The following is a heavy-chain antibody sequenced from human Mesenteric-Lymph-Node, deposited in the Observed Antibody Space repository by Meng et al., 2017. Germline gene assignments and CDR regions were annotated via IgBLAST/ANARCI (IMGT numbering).Heavy chain of an antibody. Sequence: ASVKVSCKASGYTFTSYYMHWVRQAPGQGLEWMGIINPSGGSTTYAQKFQGRVTVTRDKSTSTFYMELSSLRSEDTAVYYCARVGIKGDSGWYHVHFDNWGQGTLVTVSS. CDR2: INPSGGST. J-gene: IGHJ4*02. CDR1: GYTFTSYY. CDR3: ARVGIKGDSGWYHVHFDN. V-gene: IGHV1-46*01. D-gene: IGHD6-19*01.